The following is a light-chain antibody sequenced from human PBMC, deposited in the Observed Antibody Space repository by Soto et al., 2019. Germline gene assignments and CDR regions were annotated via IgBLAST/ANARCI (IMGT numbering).Light chain of an antibody. CDR1: QSIGNS. V-gene: IGKV3-11*01. Sequence: TVLTQSPATLSLSPGERATLSCKASQSIGNSLGWFQQKPGQAPRLLIDDAFNRATGIPARFTGSGSGSDFTLTISSLEPEDFGVYYCRQRYNWPLTFGGGTKVGSN. J-gene: IGKJ4*01. CDR3: RQRYNWPLT. CDR2: DAF.